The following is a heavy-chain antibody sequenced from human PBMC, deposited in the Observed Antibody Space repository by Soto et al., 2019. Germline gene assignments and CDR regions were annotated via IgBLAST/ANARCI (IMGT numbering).Heavy chain of an antibody. CDR1: GGSISSSSYY. D-gene: IGHD6-19*01. CDR2: IYYSGST. V-gene: IGHV4-39*02. Sequence: SETLSLTCTVSGGSISSSSYYWGWIRQPPGKGLEWIGSIYYSGSTYYNPSLKSRVTISVDTSKNQFSLKLSSVTAADTAVYYCARETAYSSGWYDYWGQGTLVTVS. CDR3: ARETAYSSGWYDY. J-gene: IGHJ4*02.